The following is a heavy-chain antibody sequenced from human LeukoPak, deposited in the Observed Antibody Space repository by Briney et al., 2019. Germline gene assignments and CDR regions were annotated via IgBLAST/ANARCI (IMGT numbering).Heavy chain of an antibody. V-gene: IGHV4-4*07. CDR1: GGSISGYY. CDR2: IYTNGDT. Sequence: PSETLSLTCTVSGGSISGYYWSWVRQPAGQGLEGIGRIYTNGDTRYNPSLTSGGTMSVEKCKNQLSLKLRPVTAADTAVYYCARAAGAAGGQYFDYWGQGTLVTVSS. CDR3: ARAAGAAGGQYFDY. J-gene: IGHJ4*02. D-gene: IGHD6-13*01.